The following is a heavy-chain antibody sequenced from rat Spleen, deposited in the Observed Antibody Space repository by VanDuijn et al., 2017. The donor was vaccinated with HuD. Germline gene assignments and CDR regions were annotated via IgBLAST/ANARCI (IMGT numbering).Heavy chain of an antibody. CDR2: INSAGTT. V-gene: IGHV3-3*01. CDR3: ARYPTGYFDY. CDR1: GHSISSTYR. Sequence: EVQLQESGPGLVKPSQSLSLTCSVSGHSISSTYRWNWIRKFPGNKLEWMGYINSAGTTIYSPSLKSRISITRDTSKNQFFLQVNSVTTEDTATYYCARYPTGYFDYWGQGVMVTVSS. J-gene: IGHJ2*01. D-gene: IGHD1-1*01.